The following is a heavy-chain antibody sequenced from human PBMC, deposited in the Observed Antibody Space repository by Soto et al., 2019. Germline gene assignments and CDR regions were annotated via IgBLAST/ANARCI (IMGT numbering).Heavy chain of an antibody. J-gene: IGHJ3*02. CDR2: IIPIFGTA. CDR1: GGTFSSYA. V-gene: IGHV1-69*13. Sequence: ASVEVSCKASGGTFSSYAISWVRQAPGQGLEWMGGIIPIFGTANYAQKFQGRVTITADESTSTAYMELSSLRSEDTAVYYCARGGPPSDAFDIWGQGTMVTVSS. CDR3: ARGGPPSDAFDI.